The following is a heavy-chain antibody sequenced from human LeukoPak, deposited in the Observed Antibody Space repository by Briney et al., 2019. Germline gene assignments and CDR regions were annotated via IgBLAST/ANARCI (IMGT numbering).Heavy chain of an antibody. CDR2: IDYSGST. J-gene: IGHJ5*02. V-gene: IGHV4-30-4*07. D-gene: IGHD3-3*01. CDR3: ARGLYDFWSGGVVGNWFDP. CDR1: GGSISSGGYS. Sequence: PSETLSLTCAVSGGSISSGGYSWNWIRQPPGKGLEWIGSIDYSGSTYYNPSLKSRVIISVDRSKKQFSLNLTSVTAADTGVYYCARGLYDFWSGGVVGNWFDPWGQGTLVTVSS.